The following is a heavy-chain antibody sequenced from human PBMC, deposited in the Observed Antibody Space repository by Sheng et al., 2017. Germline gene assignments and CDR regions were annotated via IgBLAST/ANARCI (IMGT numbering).Heavy chain of an antibody. CDR2: IYYSGST. Sequence: QVQLQESGPGLVKPSQTLSLTCTVSGGSISSGGYYWSWIRQHPGKGLEWIGYIYYSGSTYYNPSLKSRVTISVDTSKNQFSLKLSSVTAADTAVYYCARVLAALTYYYDSSGYPNWYFDLWGRGTLV. CDR1: GGSISSGGYY. J-gene: IGHJ2*01. D-gene: IGHD3-22*01. CDR3: ARVLAALTYYYDSSGYPNWYFDL. V-gene: IGHV4-31*03.